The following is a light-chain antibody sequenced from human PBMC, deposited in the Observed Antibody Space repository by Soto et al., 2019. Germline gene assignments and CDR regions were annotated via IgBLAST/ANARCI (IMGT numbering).Light chain of an antibody. J-gene: IGLJ1*01. V-gene: IGLV2-8*01. Sequence: QSALTQPPSASGSPGQSVTISCTGTSSDVGGYKYVSWYQQHPGKAPKLMIFEVNKRPSGVPDRFSGSKSGNTASLTVSVLQDEDEADYYCSSYAGINNLGVFGTGTKLTV. CDR2: EVN. CDR1: SSDVGGYKY. CDR3: SSYAGINNLGV.